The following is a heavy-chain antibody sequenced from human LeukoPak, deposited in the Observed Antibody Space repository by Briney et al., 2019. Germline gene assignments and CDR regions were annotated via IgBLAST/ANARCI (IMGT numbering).Heavy chain of an antibody. CDR1: GYTFTGYY. J-gene: IGHJ4*02. D-gene: IGHD1-26*01. Sequence: ASVKVSCKASGYTFTGYYMHWVRQAPGQGLEWMGWINPNNGGTNYAQKFQGRVTMTRDTSISTAYMELSRLRSDDTAVYYCARVESGNYYNYWGQGTLITVSS. CDR2: INPNNGGT. CDR3: ARVESGNYYNY. V-gene: IGHV1-2*02.